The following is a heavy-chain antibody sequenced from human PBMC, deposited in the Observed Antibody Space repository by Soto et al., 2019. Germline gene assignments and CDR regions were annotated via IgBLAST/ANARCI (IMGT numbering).Heavy chain of an antibody. CDR3: AKWCSGWDLGHWFDP. CDR2: ISGSGDSS. J-gene: IGHJ5*02. Sequence: EVQLLESGGGLVQPGGSLRLSCAASGFTFRNYAMSWVRQAPGKGLEWVAAISGSGDSSYYPASVKGRFTISRDNSKNTRFLQMNSLRGEDTAVYYCAKWCSGWDLGHWFDPWGQGTLVTVSS. D-gene: IGHD6-19*01. CDR1: GFTFRNYA. V-gene: IGHV3-23*01.